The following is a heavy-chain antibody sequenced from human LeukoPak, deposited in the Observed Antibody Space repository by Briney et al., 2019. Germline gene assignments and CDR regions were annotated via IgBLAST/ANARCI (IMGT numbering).Heavy chain of an antibody. D-gene: IGHD2-15*01. CDR1: GGTFNSHV. CDR3: ARGVSSGGSPDI. J-gene: IGHJ3*02. Sequence: SVKVSCKASGGTFNSHVISWVRQAPGQGLEWMGGIIPVFGTASYAQKFQGRVTMTRDTSTSTVYMELSSLRSEDTAVYYCARGVSSGGSPDIWGQGTMVTVSS. V-gene: IGHV1-69*05. CDR2: IIPVFGTA.